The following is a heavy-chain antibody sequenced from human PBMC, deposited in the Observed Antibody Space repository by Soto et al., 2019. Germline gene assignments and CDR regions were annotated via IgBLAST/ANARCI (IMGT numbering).Heavy chain of an antibody. CDR1: GGSISSYY. CDR2: IYTSGST. CDR3: ARAVVVAATMVWFDP. V-gene: IGHV4-4*07. Sequence: PXGTLTLTCTVSGGSISSYYWSWIRQPPGKGLEWIGRIYTSGSTNYNPSLKSRVTMSVDTSKNQFSLKLSSVTAADTAVYYCARAVVVAATMVWFDPWGQGTLVTVPQ. D-gene: IGHD2-15*01. J-gene: IGHJ5*02.